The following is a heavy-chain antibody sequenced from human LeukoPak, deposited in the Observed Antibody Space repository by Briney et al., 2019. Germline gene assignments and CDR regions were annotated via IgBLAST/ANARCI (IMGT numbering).Heavy chain of an antibody. CDR1: GFTFSSYA. CDR3: AKGGKWDVTPFDY. V-gene: IGHV3-23*01. CDR2: ISGSGDTT. J-gene: IGHJ4*02. D-gene: IGHD1-26*01. Sequence: GGSLRLSCAASGFTFSSYAMTWVRQAPGKGLEWVSVISGSGDTTYYADSVKGRFTISRDNSKNTLYLQVNSLRAEDTAVYYCAKGGKWDVTPFDYWGQGTLATVSS.